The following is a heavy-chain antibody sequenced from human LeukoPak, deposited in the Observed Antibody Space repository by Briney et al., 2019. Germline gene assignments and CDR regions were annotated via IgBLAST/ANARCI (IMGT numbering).Heavy chain of an antibody. CDR2: INHSGST. CDR1: GGSFSGYY. J-gene: IGHJ4*02. D-gene: IGHD3-16*01. Sequence: SETLSLTCAVYGGSFSGYYWSWIRQPPGRGLEWIGEINHSGSTNYNPSLKSRVTISVDTSKNQFSLKLSSVTAADTAVYYCARTGGVSFFDYWGQGTLVTVSS. V-gene: IGHV4-34*01. CDR3: ARTGGVSFFDY.